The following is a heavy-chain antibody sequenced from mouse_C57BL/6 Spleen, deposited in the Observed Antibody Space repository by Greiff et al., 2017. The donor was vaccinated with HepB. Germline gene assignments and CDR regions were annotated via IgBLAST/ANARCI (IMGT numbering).Heavy chain of an antibody. J-gene: IGHJ3*01. CDR2: INPGSGGT. CDR1: GYAFTNYL. Sequence: QVQLQQSGAELVRPGTSVKVSCKASGYAFTNYLIEWVKQRPGQGLEWIGVINPGSGGTNYNEKFKGKATLTADKSSSTAYMQLSSLTSEDSAVYFCARRGYSNFPFAYWGQGTLVTVSA. V-gene: IGHV1-54*01. CDR3: ARRGYSNFPFAY. D-gene: IGHD2-5*01.